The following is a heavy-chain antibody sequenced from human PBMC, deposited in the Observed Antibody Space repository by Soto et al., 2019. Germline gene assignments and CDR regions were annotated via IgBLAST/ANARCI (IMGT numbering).Heavy chain of an antibody. V-gene: IGHV4-31*03. CDR1: GDSISRIDYY. CDR3: AREGASYDSGGYLIRGAFDI. D-gene: IGHD3-22*01. Sequence: QVQLQESGPGLVKPSQTLSLTCSVSGDSISRIDYYWTWIRQHPEKGLEWIGNIYFRVNTYSSPSLESRRTISVDTSKNQFALKLTSVTAADTAVYYCAREGASYDSGGYLIRGAFDIWGQGTMVTVSS. J-gene: IGHJ3*02. CDR2: IYFRVNT.